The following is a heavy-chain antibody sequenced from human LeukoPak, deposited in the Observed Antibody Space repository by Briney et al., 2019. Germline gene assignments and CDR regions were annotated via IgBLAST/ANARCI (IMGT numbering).Heavy chain of an antibody. J-gene: IGHJ3*02. Sequence: GGSLRLSCAASGFSFSKYAIDWVRQAPGKGLEWVAIISKDGSMRYYADSVKGRFTVSRDNSNNTLSLQMNSLQSEDTAVYYCAGEKFDIWGQGTMVTVSA. CDR2: ISKDGSMR. CDR3: AGEKFDI. CDR1: GFSFSKYA. V-gene: IGHV3-30*04.